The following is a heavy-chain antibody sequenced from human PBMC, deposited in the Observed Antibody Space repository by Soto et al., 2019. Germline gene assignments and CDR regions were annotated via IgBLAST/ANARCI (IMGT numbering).Heavy chain of an antibody. V-gene: IGHV4-34*01. CDR1: GGSFSDYY. J-gene: IGHJ6*02. CDR3: ATPRKNYYYYGMDV. Sequence: WETLSLTCAVYGGSFSDYYWSWIRQPPGKGLEWVGEISPTGITKYNPSLKSRVTISVDASKNQFSLKLTSVTAADTAVYYCATPRKNYYYYGMDVWGQGTTVTVSS. CDR2: ISPTGIT.